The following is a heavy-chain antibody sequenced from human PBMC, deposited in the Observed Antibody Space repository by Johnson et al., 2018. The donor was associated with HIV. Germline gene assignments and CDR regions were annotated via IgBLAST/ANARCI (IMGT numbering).Heavy chain of an antibody. Sequence: QVQLVESGGGVVQPGRSLRLSCAASGFTFSSYGMHWVRQAPGEGLDWVAFISRDGGPEYYAASVKGRFALSRDNSKNTLYLQMNSLRADDTALYYCAKGGYSSSWYLWDTFNMWGQGTMVTVSS. D-gene: IGHD2-2*01. J-gene: IGHJ3*02. CDR3: AKGGYSSSWYLWDTFNM. CDR2: ISRDGGPE. V-gene: IGHV3-30*18. CDR1: GFTFSSYG.